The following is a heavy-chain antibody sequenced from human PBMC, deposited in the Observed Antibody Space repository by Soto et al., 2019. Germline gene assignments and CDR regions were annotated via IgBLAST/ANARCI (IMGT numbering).Heavy chain of an antibody. V-gene: IGHV4-30-2*01. CDR2: IYHSGRT. CDR3: ASTGLNWNDVPY. Sequence: QLQLQESGSGLVKPSQTLSLTCAVSGGSISSGGYSWSWIRQPPGKGLEWIGYIYHSGRTYYNPSLKSRVTISVDRFKNQFSLKLSSVTAADTAVYYCASTGLNWNDVPYWGQGTLVTVSS. D-gene: IGHD1-20*01. CDR1: GGSISSGGYS. J-gene: IGHJ4*02.